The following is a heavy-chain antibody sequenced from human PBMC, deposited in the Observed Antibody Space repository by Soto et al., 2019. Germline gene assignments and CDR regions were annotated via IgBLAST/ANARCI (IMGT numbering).Heavy chain of an antibody. V-gene: IGHV3-23*01. D-gene: IGHD2-2*02. Sequence: EVQLLESGGGLLQSGGSLRLSCAASGFTFSSYSMSWVRQAPGKGLEWVSSILQNGETYYADSMKGLLTISRNKSKGTLFLQINSLRVEETAIYYCAKGRIPDGRWNFDYWGQGTLVTVSS. CDR3: AKGRIPDGRWNFDY. CDR2: ILQNGET. CDR1: GFTFSSYS. J-gene: IGHJ4*02.